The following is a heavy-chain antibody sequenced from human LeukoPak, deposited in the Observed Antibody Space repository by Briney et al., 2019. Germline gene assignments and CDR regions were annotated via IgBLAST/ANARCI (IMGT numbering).Heavy chain of an antibody. CDR3: ARDQAGHNYFDP. J-gene: IGHJ5*02. V-gene: IGHV1-46*01. D-gene: IGHD6-19*01. CDR2: INPSGGST. Sequence: ASVKVSCKASGYTFTSYYMHWVRQAPGQGLEWMGIINPSGGSTSYAQKFQGRVTMTRDMSTSTVYMELSSLRSEDTAVYYCARDQAGHNYFDPWGQGALVTVSS. CDR1: GYTFTSYY.